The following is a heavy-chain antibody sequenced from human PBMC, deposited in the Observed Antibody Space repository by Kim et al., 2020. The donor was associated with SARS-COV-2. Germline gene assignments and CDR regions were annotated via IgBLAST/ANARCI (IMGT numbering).Heavy chain of an antibody. V-gene: IGHV1-3*01. CDR3: ARRGTGMDV. CDR2: NT. J-gene: IGHJ6*02. Sequence: NTEYLQDSQGRVTTTRDTSASTAYMELSSLTSDDTAVYYCARRGTGMDVWGQGTTVTVSS. D-gene: IGHD3-16*01.